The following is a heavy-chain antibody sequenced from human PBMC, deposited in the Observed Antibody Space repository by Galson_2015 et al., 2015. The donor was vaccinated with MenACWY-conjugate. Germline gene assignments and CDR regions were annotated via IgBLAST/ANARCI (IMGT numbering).Heavy chain of an antibody. CDR1: GYTFNTYA. CDR2: ISSSGGRP. V-gene: IGHV3-23*01. D-gene: IGHD6-19*01. CDR3: AKDIAVDGMWYFDY. Sequence: SLRLSCAASGYTFNTYAMTWVRQAPGKGLEWVSSISSSGGRPYYADSVKGRFTISRDNSKNTLYLQMNNLRAEDTALYYCAKDIAVDGMWYFDYWGQGTLVTVSS. J-gene: IGHJ4*02.